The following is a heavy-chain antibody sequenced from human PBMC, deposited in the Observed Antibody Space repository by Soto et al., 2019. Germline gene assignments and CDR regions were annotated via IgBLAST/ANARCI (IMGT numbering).Heavy chain of an antibody. Sequence: ASVKVSCKASGYTFTSYDINWVRQATGQGLEWMGWMNPNSGNTGYAQKFQGRVTMTRNTSISTAYMELSSLRSEDTAVYYCARASLQSIAVAGTKKVKFDPWGQGTLVTVS. D-gene: IGHD6-19*01. V-gene: IGHV1-8*01. CDR2: MNPNSGNT. J-gene: IGHJ5*02. CDR1: GYTFTSYD. CDR3: ARASLQSIAVAGTKKVKFDP.